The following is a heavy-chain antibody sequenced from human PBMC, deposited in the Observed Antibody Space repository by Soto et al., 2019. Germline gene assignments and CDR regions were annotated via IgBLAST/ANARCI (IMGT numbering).Heavy chain of an antibody. D-gene: IGHD3-3*01. CDR3: ARRLIGSVYYPLGENWFDP. CDR1: GGSISSYY. CDR2: IYYSGST. V-gene: IGHV4-59*01. J-gene: IGHJ5*02. Sequence: SETLSLTCTVSGGSISSYYWSWIRQPPGKGLEWIGYIYYSGSTNYNPSLKSRVTISVDTSKNQFSLKLSSVTAADTAVYYCARRLIGSVYYPLGENWFDPWGQGTLVNVSS.